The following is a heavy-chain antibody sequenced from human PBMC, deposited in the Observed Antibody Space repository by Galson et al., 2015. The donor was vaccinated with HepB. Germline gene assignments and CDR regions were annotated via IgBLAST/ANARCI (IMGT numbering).Heavy chain of an antibody. V-gene: IGHV3-15*01. J-gene: IGHJ3*02. Sequence: SLRLSCAASGFTFSNAWMSWVRQAPGKGLEWVGRIKSKTDGGTTDYAAPVKGRFTISRDDSKNTLFLQMSSLITEDTALYYCTTEPYGGYSYGDIWGQGTMVTVSS. CDR1: GFTFSNAW. CDR2: IKSKTDGGTT. CDR3: TTEPYGGYSYGDI. D-gene: IGHD5-18*01.